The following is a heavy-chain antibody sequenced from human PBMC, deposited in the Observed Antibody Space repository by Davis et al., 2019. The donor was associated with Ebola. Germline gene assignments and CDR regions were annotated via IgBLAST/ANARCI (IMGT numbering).Heavy chain of an antibody. CDR3: AREGPFGESNFGY. D-gene: IGHD3-10*01. CDR1: GFTFTSSA. J-gene: IGHJ4*02. CDR2: IVVGSGNT. V-gene: IGHV1-58*01. Sequence: SVTVSFMASGFTFTSSAVQWVRQARGQRLEWIGWIVVGSGNTNYAQKFQERVTITRDMSTSTAYMELSSLRSEDTAVYYCAREGPFGESNFGYWGQGTLVTVSS.